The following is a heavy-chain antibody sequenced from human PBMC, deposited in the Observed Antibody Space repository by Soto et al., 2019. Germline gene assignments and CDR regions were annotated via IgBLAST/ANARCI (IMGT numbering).Heavy chain of an antibody. CDR2: INHSGNM. CDR1: GGSFSDYC. J-gene: IGHJ4*02. V-gene: IGHV4-34*01. Sequence: TLEILSLTCAVYGGSFSDYCWSLIRQPPGKGLEWIGEINHSGNMHYNPSLKSRVTISVDTSKNQFSLKLTSVTAADTAVYYCARGRGYRSTSPPFDYWGQGTLVTVSS. CDR3: ARGRGYRSTSPPFDY. D-gene: IGHD6-25*01.